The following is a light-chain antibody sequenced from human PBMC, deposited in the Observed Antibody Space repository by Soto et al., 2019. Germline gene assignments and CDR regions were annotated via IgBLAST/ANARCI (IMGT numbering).Light chain of an antibody. CDR1: QSVSSY. J-gene: IGKJ2*01. Sequence: EIVLTQSPATLSLSPGERATLSCRASQSVSSYLAWYQQKPGQAPRLLIYDASNRATGIPARFSGSGSGTDFTLTISSLEPEDLAVYYCQQRSNWYTFGQGTKPEIK. CDR2: DAS. CDR3: QQRSNWYT. V-gene: IGKV3-11*01.